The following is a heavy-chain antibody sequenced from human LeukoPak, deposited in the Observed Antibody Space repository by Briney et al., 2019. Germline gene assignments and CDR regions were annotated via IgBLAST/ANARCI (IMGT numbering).Heavy chain of an antibody. J-gene: IGHJ4*02. CDR2: IYSSGSA. D-gene: IGHD6-19*01. V-gene: IGHV4-59*08. CDR3: ARRYNSGWYDY. CDR1: GASINNNF. Sequence: SETLSLTCTVSGASINNNFWTWIRQPPGKGLEWIGYIYSSGSANYNPSLKSRVIISGDTSKNQISLNLTSVTAADTAVYYCARRYNSGWYDYWGQGTLVTVSS.